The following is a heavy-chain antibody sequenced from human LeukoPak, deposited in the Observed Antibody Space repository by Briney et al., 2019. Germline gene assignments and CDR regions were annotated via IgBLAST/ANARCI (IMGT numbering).Heavy chain of an antibody. D-gene: IGHD6-19*01. CDR2: IWYDGSKK. V-gene: IGHV3-33*01. J-gene: IGHJ4*02. Sequence: PGGSLRLSCAASGFTFSSYGMLWVRQAPGKGLEWVAVIWYDGSKKYYADSVKGRFTISRDNSKNTLYLQMNSLRTEDTAVYYCASNTGYSSGPNLYWGQGTLVTVSS. CDR3: ASNTGYSSGPNLY. CDR1: GFTFSSYG.